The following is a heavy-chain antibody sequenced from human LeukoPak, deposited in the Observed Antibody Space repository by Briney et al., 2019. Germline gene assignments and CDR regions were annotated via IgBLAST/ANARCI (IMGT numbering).Heavy chain of an antibody. V-gene: IGHV3-23*01. CDR1: GFTFSSYA. CDR2: ISGSGDST. J-gene: IGHJ3*02. Sequence: GGTLRLSCAASGFTFSSYAMSWVRQAPGKGLEWVSAISGSGDSTYYADSVKGRFTISRDNSKNTLYLQMNSLRAEDTAVYYCAKDPLDFWSANDAFDIWGQGTMVTVSS. CDR3: AKDPLDFWSANDAFDI. D-gene: IGHD3-3*01.